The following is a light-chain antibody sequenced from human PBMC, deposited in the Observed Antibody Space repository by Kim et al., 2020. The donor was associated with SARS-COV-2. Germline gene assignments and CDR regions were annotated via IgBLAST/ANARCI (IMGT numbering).Light chain of an antibody. CDR1: QSLLHSNGYTY. CDR2: LGS. Sequence: DIVMTQSPLSLPVTPGQPASISCRSSQSLLHSNGYTYLNWHQQKPGQSPQLLIYLGSNRASGVPDRFSGSGAGTDFTLKISRVEAEDVGVYYCMQAIQSPITFGQGTRLEIK. V-gene: IGKV2-28*01. CDR3: MQAIQSPIT. J-gene: IGKJ5*01.